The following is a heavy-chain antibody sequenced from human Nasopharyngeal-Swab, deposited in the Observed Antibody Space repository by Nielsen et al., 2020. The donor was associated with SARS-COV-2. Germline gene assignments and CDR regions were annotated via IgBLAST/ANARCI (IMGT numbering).Heavy chain of an antibody. CDR2: IIPIFGTA. J-gene: IGHJ6*03. V-gene: IGHV1-69*13. Sequence: SVKVSCKASGGTFSTYAFTWVRQAPGHGLEWMGGIIPIFGTANYAQKFQGRVTITADESTSTAYMELSSLRSEDTAVYYCARDWGDPEYCSSTSCYGLGYMDVWGKGTTVTVSS. CDR1: GGTFSTYA. D-gene: IGHD2-2*01. CDR3: ARDWGDPEYCSSTSCYGLGYMDV.